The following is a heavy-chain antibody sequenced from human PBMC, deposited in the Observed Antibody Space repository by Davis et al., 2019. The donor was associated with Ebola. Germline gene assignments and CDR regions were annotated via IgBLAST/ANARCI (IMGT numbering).Heavy chain of an antibody. V-gene: IGHV3-23*01. Sequence: PGRSLRLSCAASGFTFSSYAMSWVRQAPGKGLEWVSGISTGGGVTIYADSVKGRFTISRDNSKNTLYLQMNSLRGEDTAVYYCAKRSDYRSFDYWGQGTLVTVSS. J-gene: IGHJ4*02. CDR2: ISTGGGVT. D-gene: IGHD4-11*01. CDR3: AKRSDYRSFDY. CDR1: GFTFSSYA.